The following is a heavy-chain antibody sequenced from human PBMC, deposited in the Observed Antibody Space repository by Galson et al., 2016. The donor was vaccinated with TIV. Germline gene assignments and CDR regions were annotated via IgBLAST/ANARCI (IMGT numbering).Heavy chain of an antibody. V-gene: IGHV3-30*19. Sequence: SLRLSCAASGFSITNYGIHWDRQSPGRGLEAVGILRYNGNSNYYLASVKGRFTMSRDTSKNTVYLEMNSLRTEDTAVYYCVRDICTSVDCDPFDYWGQGTQVTVSS. CDR3: VRDICTSVDCDPFDY. CDR1: GFSITNYG. CDR2: LRYNGNSN. D-gene: IGHD2-8*02. J-gene: IGHJ4*02.